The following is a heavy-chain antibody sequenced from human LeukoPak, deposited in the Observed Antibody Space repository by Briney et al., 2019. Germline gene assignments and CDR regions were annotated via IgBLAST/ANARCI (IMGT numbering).Heavy chain of an antibody. CDR1: GFSLTTSEVG. CDR3: ARLASGYFDWLSYFDF. CDR2: IYGDDDK. J-gene: IGHJ4*02. V-gene: IGHV2-5*02. D-gene: IGHD3-9*01. Sequence: SGPTLVKPTQTLTLTCTFSGFSLTTSEVGVGWIRQPPGKALEWLGLIYGDDDKRYSPSLRSRITITKDTSKNQVVLVMTNVDPMDTATYYCARLASGYFDWLSYFDFWGQGNLVTVSS.